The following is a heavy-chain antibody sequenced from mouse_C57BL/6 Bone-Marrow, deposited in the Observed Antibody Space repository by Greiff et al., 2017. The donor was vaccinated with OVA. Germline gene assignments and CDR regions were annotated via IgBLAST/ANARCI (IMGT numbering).Heavy chain of an antibody. CDR1: GFTFSSYA. J-gene: IGHJ1*03. V-gene: IGHV5-4*01. CDR3: ARGLLLRTWYFDV. CDR2: ISDGGSYT. Sequence: EVQVVESGGGLVKPGGSLKLSCAASGFTFSSYAMSWVRQTPEKRLEWVATISDGGSYTYYPDNVKGRFTISRDNATNNLYLQMSRLKSEDTAMYYCARGLLLRTWYFDVWGTGTTVTVSS. D-gene: IGHD1-1*01.